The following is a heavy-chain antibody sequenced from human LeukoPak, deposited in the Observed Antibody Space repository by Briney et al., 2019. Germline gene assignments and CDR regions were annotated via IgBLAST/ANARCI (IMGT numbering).Heavy chain of an antibody. V-gene: IGHV3-53*01. CDR3: ARGGYDSSGYYYYFDF. D-gene: IGHD3-22*01. J-gene: IGHJ4*02. Sequence: GGSLRLSCAASGFTVNSNYMSWVRQAPGKGLEWVSTIYSGGSTYYTGSLKGRFIISRDNSKNTVYLQMNSLRAEDTAVYYCARGGYDSSGYYYYFDFWGQGTLVTVSS. CDR2: IYSGGST. CDR1: GFTVNSNY.